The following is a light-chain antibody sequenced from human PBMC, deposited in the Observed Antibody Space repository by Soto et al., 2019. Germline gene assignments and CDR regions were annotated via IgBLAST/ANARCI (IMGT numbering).Light chain of an antibody. CDR3: LQDHDYQWT. CDR2: AAS. Sequence: AIQVTQSPSSLSASVGDRVTITCRATQGYRSDLDWYQQKPGKAPKLLIYAASDLQAEVPSRFSGSGSGTDFTLTISSLQAEDFATYYCLQDHDYQWTFGQGTKLEIK. V-gene: IGKV1-6*01. CDR1: QGYRSD. J-gene: IGKJ2*02.